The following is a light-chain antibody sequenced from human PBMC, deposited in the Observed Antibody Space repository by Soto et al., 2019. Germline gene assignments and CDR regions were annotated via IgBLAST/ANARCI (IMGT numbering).Light chain of an antibody. CDR2: HAS. Sequence: EIVLTQSPGTLSLSPGDRATLSCRASQSVSTYLAWYQQQPGQAPRLLIYHASSRATGIPDRFSGSGSGTDFTLTISGLEPEDSAVYYCQQYGRTFGGGTKVDIK. V-gene: IGKV3-20*01. CDR3: QQYGRT. CDR1: QSVSTY. J-gene: IGKJ4*01.